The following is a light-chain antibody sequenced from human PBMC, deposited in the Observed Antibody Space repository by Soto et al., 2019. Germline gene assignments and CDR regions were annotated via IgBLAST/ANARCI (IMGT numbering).Light chain of an antibody. CDR3: QQYSSPPQT. J-gene: IGKJ1*01. CDR1: QSVGSN. Sequence: SGVAPAPAPPSLSSGERATPSCRASQSVGSNLAWHQQKPGQAPRLLIYGASSRATGIPDRFSGSGSGTDFTLTISRLEPEDFAMYFCQQYSSPPQTFGQGTKVDIK. V-gene: IGKV3-20*01. CDR2: GAS.